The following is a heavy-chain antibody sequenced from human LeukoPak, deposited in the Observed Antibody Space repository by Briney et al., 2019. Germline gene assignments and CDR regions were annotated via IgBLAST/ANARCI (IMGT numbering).Heavy chain of an antibody. V-gene: IGHV3-48*03. Sequence: GGSLRLSCAASEFIFSAYEMNWVRQAPGKGLEWVSYISSSGSTIYYADSVKGRFTISRDNAKKSLYLQMNSLRAEETAVYYCARVYSSGWTYWGQGTLVTVSS. J-gene: IGHJ4*02. CDR1: EFIFSAYE. D-gene: IGHD6-19*01. CDR3: ARVYSSGWTY. CDR2: ISSSGSTI.